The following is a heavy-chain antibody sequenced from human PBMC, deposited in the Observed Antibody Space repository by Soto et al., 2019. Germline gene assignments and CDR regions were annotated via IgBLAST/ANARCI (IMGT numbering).Heavy chain of an antibody. CDR2: IYYSGST. Sequence: QLQLQESGPGLVKPSETLSLTCTVSGGSICSSSYYWGWIRQPPGKGLEWIGSIYYSGSTYYNPSLKSRVTISVDTSKNQFSLKLSSVTAADTAVYYCARGHFDLWSGYPRGNWIDPWGQGTLVTVSS. CDR1: GGSICSSSYY. J-gene: IGHJ5*02. D-gene: IGHD3-3*01. V-gene: IGHV4-39*01. CDR3: ARGHFDLWSGYPRGNWIDP.